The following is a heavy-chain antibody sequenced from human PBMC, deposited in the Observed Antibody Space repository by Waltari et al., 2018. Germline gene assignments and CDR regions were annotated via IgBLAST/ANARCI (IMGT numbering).Heavy chain of an antibody. CDR2: VTGSGTGK. CDR1: GFTFTSYA. Sequence: EVQLLESGGGLVQPGGSLRLSCSASGFTFTSYALSWVRQAPGKGLGGVAGVTGSGTGKYYSQSVKGRLTISRDNSRNTIYLQMHSLRAEDTALYYCAKDSAVASVNYFDYWGQGTFVTVSS. CDR3: AKDSAVASVNYFDY. V-gene: IGHV3-23*01. J-gene: IGHJ4*02. D-gene: IGHD1-26*01.